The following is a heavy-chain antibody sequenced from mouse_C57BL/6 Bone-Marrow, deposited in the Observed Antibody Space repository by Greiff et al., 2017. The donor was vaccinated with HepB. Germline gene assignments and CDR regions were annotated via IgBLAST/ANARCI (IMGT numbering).Heavy chain of an antibody. CDR1: GYSFTDYN. V-gene: IGHV1-39*01. D-gene: IGHD1-1*01. Sequence: VQLQQSGPELVKPGASVKISCKASGYSFTDYNMNWVKQSNGKSLEWIGVINPNYGTTSYNQKFKGKATLTVDQSSSTAYMQLNSLKSEDSAVYDCARRAYYGGGYGWYFAVWGTGTTVTVSS. CDR2: INPNYGTT. J-gene: IGHJ1*03. CDR3: ARRAYYGGGYGWYFAV.